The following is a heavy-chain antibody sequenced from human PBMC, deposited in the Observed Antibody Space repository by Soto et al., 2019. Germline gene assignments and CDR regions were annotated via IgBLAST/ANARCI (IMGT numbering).Heavy chain of an antibody. CDR2: INHSGST. CDR3: ARAIPLWFGESHFDY. D-gene: IGHD3-10*01. J-gene: IGHJ4*02. Sequence: AETLSLTCAVYGGSFSGYYWSWIRQPPGKGLEWIGEINHSGSTNYNPSLKSRVTISVDTSKNQFSLKLSSVTAADTAVYYCARAIPLWFGESHFDYWGQGTLVTVSS. CDR1: GGSFSGYY. V-gene: IGHV4-34*01.